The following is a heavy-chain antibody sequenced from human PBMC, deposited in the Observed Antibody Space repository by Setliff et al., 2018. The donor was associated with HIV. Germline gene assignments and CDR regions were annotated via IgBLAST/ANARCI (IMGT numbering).Heavy chain of an antibody. CDR1: GFTFGDYG. Sequence: PGGSLRLSCTASGFTFGDYGMTWFRQAPGKGLEWVGFIRSKTNGGTTEYAASVKGRFTISKDDSKSIAYLQMNSLKTEDTAVYYCIRPRGSYSSGWYYFDYWGQGTLVTVS. CDR3: IRPRGSYSSGWYYFDY. V-gene: IGHV3-49*03. D-gene: IGHD6-19*01. J-gene: IGHJ4*02. CDR2: IRSKTNGGTT.